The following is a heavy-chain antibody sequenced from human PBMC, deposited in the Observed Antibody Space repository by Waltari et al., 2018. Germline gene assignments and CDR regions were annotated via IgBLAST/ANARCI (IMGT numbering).Heavy chain of an antibody. CDR2: IVVGSGNT. D-gene: IGHD3-9*01. J-gene: IGHJ6*02. CDR3: AALNYDILTCYYYYYYYYGIDV. CDR1: GFTFTSSA. Sequence: QMQLVQSGPAVKKPGTSVQVSCKASGFTFTSSAVRWVRQARGQRLEWIGWIVVGSGNTNYAQKFQERFTITRDMSTSTAYMELSSLSSEDTAVYYCAALNYDILTCYYYYYYYYGIDVWGQGTTVTVSS. V-gene: IGHV1-58*01.